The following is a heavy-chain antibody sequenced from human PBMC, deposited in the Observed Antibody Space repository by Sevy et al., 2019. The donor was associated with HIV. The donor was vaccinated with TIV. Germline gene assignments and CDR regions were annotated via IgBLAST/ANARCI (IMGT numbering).Heavy chain of an antibody. CDR2: INPNGGGT. Sequence: ASVKVSCKASGYTFTGYYMHWVRQAPGQGLEWMGRINPNGGGTNYAQKFQGRVTMTRDTSISTAYMELSRLRSDDTAVYYGARSRIAARHIIDYWGQGTLVTVSS. J-gene: IGHJ4*02. CDR1: GYTFTGYY. D-gene: IGHD6-6*01. V-gene: IGHV1-2*06. CDR3: ARSRIAARHIIDY.